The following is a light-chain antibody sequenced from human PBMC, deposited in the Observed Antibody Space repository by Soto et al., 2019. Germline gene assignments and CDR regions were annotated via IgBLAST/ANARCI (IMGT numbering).Light chain of an antibody. Sequence: QSALTQPPSASGSPGQSVTISCTGTSSDVGGYNFVSWYQQHPGKAPKLMIYEVSERPSAVPDRFSGSKSGNTAFLTVSGLQAEDEADYYCSSYAGSNIVVFGGGTKLTVL. V-gene: IGLV2-8*01. CDR2: EVS. J-gene: IGLJ2*01. CDR1: SSDVGGYNF. CDR3: SSYAGSNIVV.